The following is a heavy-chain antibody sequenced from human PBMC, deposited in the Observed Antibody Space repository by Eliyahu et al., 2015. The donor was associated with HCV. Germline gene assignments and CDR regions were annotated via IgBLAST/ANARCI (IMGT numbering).Heavy chain of an antibody. CDR1: GFTFXXXX. CDR3: ARDQLITGTTSVPAHGMDV. V-gene: IGHV3-11*01. Sequence: QVQLVESGGGLVKPGGSLRLSCAASGFTFXXXXXSWIRXAPGKGLEWVXYISSSGSTIYYADSVKGRFTISRDNAKNSLYLQMNSLRAEDTAVYYCARDQLITGTTSVPAHGMDVWGQGTTVTVSS. D-gene: IGHD1-7*01. CDR2: ISSSGSTI. J-gene: IGHJ6*02.